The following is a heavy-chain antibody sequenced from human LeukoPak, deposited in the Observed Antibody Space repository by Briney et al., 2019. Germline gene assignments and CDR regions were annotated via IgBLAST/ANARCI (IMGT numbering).Heavy chain of an antibody. V-gene: IGHV3-9*01. D-gene: IGHD3-3*01. CDR2: ISWNSGSI. Sequence: GRSLRLSCAASGFTFDDYAMHWVRQAPGKGLEWVSGISWNSGSIGYADSVKGRFTISRDNAKNSLYLQMNSLRAEDTALYYCAKDKEWLFRPAGYYFDYWGQGTLVTVSS. CDR3: AKDKEWLFRPAGYYFDY. J-gene: IGHJ4*02. CDR1: GFTFDDYA.